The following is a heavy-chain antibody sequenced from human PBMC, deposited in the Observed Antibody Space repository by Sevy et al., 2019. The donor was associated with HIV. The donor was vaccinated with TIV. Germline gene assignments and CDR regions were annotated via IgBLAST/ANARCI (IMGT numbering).Heavy chain of an antibody. CDR2: IRNRPNSYTT. CDR3: VRGPNCGVGGCQQISPYCLDV. D-gene: IGHD2-15*01. Sequence: GGSLRLSCAASGFTFSDHYVDWVRQAPGKGLEWVGRIRNRPNSYTTEYAASGKGRFTISRDDSRNSVDLQMNSLKTQDSAVYYCVRGPNCGVGGCQQISPYCLDVWGKGATVTVSS. CDR1: GFTFSDHY. J-gene: IGHJ6*03. V-gene: IGHV3-72*01.